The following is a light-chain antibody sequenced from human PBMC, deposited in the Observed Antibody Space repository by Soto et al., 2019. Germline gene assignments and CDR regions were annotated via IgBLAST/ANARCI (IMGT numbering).Light chain of an antibody. CDR2: GAS. CDR1: QSVSSNY. V-gene: IGKV3-20*01. J-gene: IGKJ1*01. CDR3: QQYSSSPRT. Sequence: AHSPATLSASPGERATLSCRASQSVSSNYLAWYQQKPGQAPKRLIYGASNRATGIPDRFSGSGSGTDFTLTISRLQPEDFAVYYCQQYSSSPRTFGQGTKVDI.